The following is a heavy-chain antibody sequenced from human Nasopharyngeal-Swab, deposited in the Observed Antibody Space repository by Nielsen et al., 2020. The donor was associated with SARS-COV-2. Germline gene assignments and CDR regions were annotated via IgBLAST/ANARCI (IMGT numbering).Heavy chain of an antibody. CDR2: INPSGDTA. V-gene: IGHV1-46*01. D-gene: IGHD2-15*01. Sequence: WVRQAPGQGLEWMGIINPSGDTASYAQKFQGRVTMTRDTSTSTVYMELSSLRSEGTAVYYCARGGDPREVVAATDCFDPWGQGTLVTVSS. CDR3: ARGGDPREVVAATDCFDP. J-gene: IGHJ5*02.